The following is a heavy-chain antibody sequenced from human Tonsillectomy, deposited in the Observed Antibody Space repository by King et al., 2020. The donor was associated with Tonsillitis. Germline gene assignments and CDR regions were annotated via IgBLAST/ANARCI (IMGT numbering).Heavy chain of an antibody. V-gene: IGHV4-31*03. Sequence: VQLVESGPGLVKPSQTLSLTCTVSGASISSGGYYWSWIRQQPGKGLEWLGCIYDSETTHYNPSLQSRLTISEDTSRNQFSLRLTSVTAADTAVYFSARAARGYSGFEPLYYWGQGALVTVSS. D-gene: IGHD5-12*01. J-gene: IGHJ4*02. CDR3: ARAARGYSGFEPLYY. CDR2: IYDSETT. CDR1: GASISSGGYY.